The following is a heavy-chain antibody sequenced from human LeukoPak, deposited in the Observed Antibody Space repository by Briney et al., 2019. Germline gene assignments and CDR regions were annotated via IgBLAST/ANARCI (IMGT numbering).Heavy chain of an antibody. Sequence: GGSLRLSCAASGFTFSSYWMHWVRQVPGKGLVWVSRSNSDGSSTDYADSVKARFTISRDNAKNTPYLQMSSLRAEDTAVYYCARYYGSTDYWGQGTLVTVSS. CDR1: GFTFSSYW. V-gene: IGHV3-74*01. D-gene: IGHD2/OR15-2a*01. CDR3: ARYYGSTDY. J-gene: IGHJ4*02. CDR2: SNSDGSST.